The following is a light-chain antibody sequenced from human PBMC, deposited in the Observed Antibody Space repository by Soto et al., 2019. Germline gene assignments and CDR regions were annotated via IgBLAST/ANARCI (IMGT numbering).Light chain of an antibody. V-gene: IGKV3-20*01. CDR2: GAS. CDR1: QSVSSNY. Sequence: EIVLTQSPGTLSLSPGERATLSCRASQSVSSNYLAWYQQKPGQAPRLLIYGASSRATGIPDRFSGSGSGTDFTLTISRLEPEDFAVYYWHEYGSAPYTFGQGTKLEIE. J-gene: IGKJ2*01. CDR3: HEYGSAPYT.